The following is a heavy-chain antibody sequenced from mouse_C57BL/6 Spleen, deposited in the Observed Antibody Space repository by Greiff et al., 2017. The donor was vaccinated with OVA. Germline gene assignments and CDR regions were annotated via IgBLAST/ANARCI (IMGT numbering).Heavy chain of an antibody. J-gene: IGHJ3*01. Sequence: QVQLQQPGAELVKPGASVKLSCKASGYTFTSYWMQWVKQRPGQGLEWIGEIDPSDSYTNYNQKFKGKATLTVDTSSSTAYMQHSSLTSEDSAVYDCARDYYGSSPAWYAYWGQGTLVTVAA. V-gene: IGHV1-50*01. D-gene: IGHD1-1*01. CDR2: IDPSDSYT. CDR3: ARDYYGSSPAWYAY. CDR1: GYTFTSYW.